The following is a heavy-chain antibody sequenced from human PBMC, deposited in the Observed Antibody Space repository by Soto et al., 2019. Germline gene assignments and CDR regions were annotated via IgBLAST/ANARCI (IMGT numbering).Heavy chain of an antibody. CDR1: GFVFHDYA. J-gene: IGHJ5*02. D-gene: IGHD3-9*01. CDR3: ARPGRFNFDVLTGSHFDT. V-gene: IGHV3-9*01. Sequence: EVQLVESGGGLIQPGRSLRLSCAASGFVFHDYAMHWVRQAPGKGLEWVSGISWNGVMIAYAESVKGRFTISRDNAKNSLYLQMNSLRADDTALYYCARPGRFNFDVLTGSHFDTWGQGTPVTVSS. CDR2: ISWNGVMI.